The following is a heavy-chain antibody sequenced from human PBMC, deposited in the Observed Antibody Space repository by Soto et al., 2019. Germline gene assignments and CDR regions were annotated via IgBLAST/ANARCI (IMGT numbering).Heavy chain of an antibody. V-gene: IGHV4-30-4*01. CDR2: IFYSGRT. Sequence: SETLSLTCTVSGGSITRGDYYWSWIRQPPGKGLEWIGYIFYSGRTYYNPSLKSRLTISIDTSKNQFSLNMSTVTAADTAVYFCDRGGAIADYYFDSWGQGTLVTVSS. CDR3: DRGGAIADYYFDS. D-gene: IGHD1-26*01. J-gene: IGHJ4*02. CDR1: GGSITRGDYY.